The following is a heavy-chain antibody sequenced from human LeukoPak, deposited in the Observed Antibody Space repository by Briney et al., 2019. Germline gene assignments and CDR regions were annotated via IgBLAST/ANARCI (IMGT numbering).Heavy chain of an antibody. Sequence: SETLSLTCTVSGGSISSYYWSWIRQPPGKGLEWIGYIYYSGSTNYNPSLKSRVTISVDTSKNQFSLKLSSVTAADTAVYYCARPIGYWGQGTLVTVSS. CDR3: ARPIGY. V-gene: IGHV4-59*12. CDR2: IYYSGST. CDR1: GGSISSYY. J-gene: IGHJ4*02.